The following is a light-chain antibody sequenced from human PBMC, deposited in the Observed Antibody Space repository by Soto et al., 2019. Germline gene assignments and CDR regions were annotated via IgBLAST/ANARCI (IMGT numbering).Light chain of an antibody. V-gene: IGKV1-33*01. CDR3: QQYVDLPPT. CDR2: DAS. CDR1: QNIRSR. Sequence: DFQMTQSPSTLSASVGDRVTITCRASQNIRSRLAWFQQKPGKAPKLLIYDASKLETGVPSRFSGSGSGTDFTFTISSLQPEDIATYYCQQYVDLPPTFGGGTKVDIK. J-gene: IGKJ4*01.